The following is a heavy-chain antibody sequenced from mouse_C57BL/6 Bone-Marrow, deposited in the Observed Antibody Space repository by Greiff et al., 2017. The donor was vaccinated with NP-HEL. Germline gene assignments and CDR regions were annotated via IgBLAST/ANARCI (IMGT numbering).Heavy chain of an antibody. V-gene: IGHV1-4*01. D-gene: IGHD1-1*01. CDR1: GYTFTSYT. Sequence: VKVVESGAELARPGASVKMSCKASGYTFTSYTMHWVKQRPGQGLEWIGYINPSSGYTKYNQKFKDKATLTADKSSSTAYMQLSSLTSEDSAVYYCARWDPVVATGAMDYWGQGTSVTVSS. CDR2: INPSSGYT. J-gene: IGHJ4*01. CDR3: ARWDPVVATGAMDY.